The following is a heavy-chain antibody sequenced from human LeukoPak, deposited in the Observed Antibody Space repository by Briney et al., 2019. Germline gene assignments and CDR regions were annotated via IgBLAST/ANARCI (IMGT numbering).Heavy chain of an antibody. CDR3: AKDGSWSCTD. V-gene: IGHV3-30*02. CDR1: GFTFSSSA. CDR2: IAHHGNNK. Sequence: GGSLRLSCGASGFTFSSSAMHWVRQGPGKGLEWVAYIAHHGNNKYYADSVKGRFTISRDNSKGSLHLQMNSLRADDTAVYYCAKDGSWSCTDWGQGTLVRVSS. J-gene: IGHJ4*02. D-gene: IGHD2-8*02.